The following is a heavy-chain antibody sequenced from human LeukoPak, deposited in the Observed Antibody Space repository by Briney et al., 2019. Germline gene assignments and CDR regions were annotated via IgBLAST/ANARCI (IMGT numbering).Heavy chain of an antibody. CDR2: ISYDGSNK. CDR1: GFTFSSYA. J-gene: IGHJ5*02. Sequence: GGSLRLSCAASGFTFSSYAMHWVRQAPGKGLEWVAVISYDGSNKYYADSVKGRSTISRDNSKNTLYLQMNSLRAEDTAVYYCARDSYDSSGYYLGWFDPWGQGTLVTVSS. D-gene: IGHD3-22*01. V-gene: IGHV3-30-3*01. CDR3: ARDSYDSSGYYLGWFDP.